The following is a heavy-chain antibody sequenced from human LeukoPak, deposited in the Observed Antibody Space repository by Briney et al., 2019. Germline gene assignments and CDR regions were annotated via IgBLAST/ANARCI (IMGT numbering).Heavy chain of an antibody. CDR2: ISGSGGGT. J-gene: IGHJ1*01. V-gene: IGHV3-23*01. CDR3: AKGGVTEYFQH. Sequence: GGSLRLSCAASGFTFSSYAMTWVRQAPGKGLEWVSAISGSGGGTYYADSVKGRFTISRDNSKNTLFLQMNSLRAEDTALYYCAKGGVTEYFQHWGQGTLVTVSS. D-gene: IGHD3-16*01. CDR1: GFTFSSYA.